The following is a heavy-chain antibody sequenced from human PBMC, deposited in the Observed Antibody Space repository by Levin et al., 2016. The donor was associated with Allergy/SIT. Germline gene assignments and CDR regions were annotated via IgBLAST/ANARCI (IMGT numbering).Heavy chain of an antibody. J-gene: IGHJ4*02. Sequence: WIRQPPGKGLVWVSRINSDGISIGYADSVKGRFTISRDNAKNTLYLQMNSLRPEDTAVYYCARGPTIAAPGITNYWGQGTLVTVSS. V-gene: IGHV3-74*01. D-gene: IGHD6-13*01. CDR2: INSDGISI. CDR3: ARGPTIAAPGITNY.